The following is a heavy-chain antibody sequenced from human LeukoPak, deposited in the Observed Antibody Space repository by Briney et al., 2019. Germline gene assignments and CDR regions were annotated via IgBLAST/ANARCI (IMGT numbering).Heavy chain of an antibody. CDR2: ISYDGSNK. J-gene: IGHJ4*02. CDR1: GFTFSSYA. CDR3: ARDLGDGFPDY. Sequence: GRSLRLSCAASGFTFSSYAMHWVRQAPGEGLEWVAVISYDGSNKYYADSVKGRFTISRDNSKNTLYLQMNSLRAEDTAVYYCARDLGDGFPDYWGQGTLVTVSS. D-gene: IGHD3-10*01. V-gene: IGHV3-30-3*01.